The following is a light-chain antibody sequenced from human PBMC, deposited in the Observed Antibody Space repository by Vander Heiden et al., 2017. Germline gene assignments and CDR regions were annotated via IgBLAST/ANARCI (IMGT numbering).Light chain of an antibody. CDR3: QQFYSYPVT. CDR2: DAS. V-gene: IGKV1-13*02. J-gene: IGKJ4*01. CDR1: QGISGD. Sequence: AIQLAQSPSSLSASVGDRVTIPCRASQGISGDLAWYQQIPGKAPKLLIYDASSLQSGVPSRFSGSTSGTDFALTISSLQPEDFATYYCQQFYSYPVTFGGGTKVEIK.